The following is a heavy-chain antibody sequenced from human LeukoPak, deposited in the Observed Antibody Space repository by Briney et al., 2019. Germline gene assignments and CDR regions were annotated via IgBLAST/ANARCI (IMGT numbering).Heavy chain of an antibody. J-gene: IGHJ1*01. CDR1: GFTFSTYW. D-gene: IGHD3-22*01. CDR2: IKSDGST. CDR3: ARAPSEIGGYSPEYFRH. Sequence: GGSLRLSCAASGFTFSTYWMHWVRQAPGKGLVWVSRIKSDGSTNYADSVKGRFTISRDNAKNTLSLQINSLRPEDTGVYYCARAPSEIGGYSPEYFRHWGQGTLVTVPS. V-gene: IGHV3-74*01.